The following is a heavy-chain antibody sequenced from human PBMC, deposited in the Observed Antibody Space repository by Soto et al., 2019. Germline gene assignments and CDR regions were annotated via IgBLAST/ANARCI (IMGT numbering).Heavy chain of an antibody. V-gene: IGHV1-2*04. CDR1: GYTFTGYY. CDR2: INPNSGGT. CDR3: AREVHSSSWYAFDY. D-gene: IGHD6-13*01. Sequence: GASVKVSCKASGYTFTGYYMHCVRQAPGQVLEWMGWINPNSGGTNYAQKFQGWVTMTRDTSISTAYMELSRLRSDDTAVYYCAREVHSSSWYAFDYWGQGTLVTVSS. J-gene: IGHJ4*02.